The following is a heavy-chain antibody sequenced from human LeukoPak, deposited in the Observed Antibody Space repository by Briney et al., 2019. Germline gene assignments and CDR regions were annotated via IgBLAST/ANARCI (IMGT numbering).Heavy chain of an antibody. Sequence: PSETLSLTCTISGGSLTGYYWSWIRQPPGKGLEWIGYIYYSGSNNYNPSLKSRVTISVDASKIQFSVNLRSVTAADTAVYYCASGWYDAGGDHYWGQGTLVTVSS. D-gene: IGHD6-19*01. V-gene: IGHV4-59*01. CDR1: GGSLTGYY. CDR2: IYYSGSN. CDR3: ASGWYDAGGDHY. J-gene: IGHJ4*02.